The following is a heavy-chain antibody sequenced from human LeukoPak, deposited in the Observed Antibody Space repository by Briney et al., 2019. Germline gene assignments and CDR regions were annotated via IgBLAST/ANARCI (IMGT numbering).Heavy chain of an antibody. V-gene: IGHV3-23*01. CDR3: AKGPARGSADEYDY. J-gene: IGHJ4*02. CDR1: GFTFSSYA. Sequence: GGSLRLSCAASGFTFSSYAMSWVRQAPRKGLEWVSAISGSGGSTSYADSVKGRFTISRDNSKNTLYLQMNSLRAEDTAVYYCAKGPARGSADEYDYWGQGTLVTVSS. D-gene: IGHD1-26*01. CDR2: ISGSGGST.